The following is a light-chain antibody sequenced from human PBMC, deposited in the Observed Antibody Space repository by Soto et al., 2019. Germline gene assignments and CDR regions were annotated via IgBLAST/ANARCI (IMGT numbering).Light chain of an antibody. J-gene: IGLJ2*01. V-gene: IGLV2-11*01. Sequence: QSALTQPRSVSGSPGQSVTISCTGTRSDVGGYNYVSWFQQHPDKAPKLIIYDVTKRPSGVPDRFSGSKSGNTASLTISGLQAEDEADYYCCSYVGNYSWLFDGGTKLTVL. CDR3: CSYVGNYSWL. CDR1: RSDVGGYNY. CDR2: DVT.